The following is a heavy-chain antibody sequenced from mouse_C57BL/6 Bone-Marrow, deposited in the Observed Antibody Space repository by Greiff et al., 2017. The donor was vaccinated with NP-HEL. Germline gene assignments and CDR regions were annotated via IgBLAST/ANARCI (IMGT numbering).Heavy chain of an antibody. D-gene: IGHD2-4*01. J-gene: IGHJ4*01. V-gene: IGHV1-31*01. CDR3: AREGLPLYYYAMDY. Sequence: LVESGPELVKPGASVKISCKASGYSFTGYYMHWVKQSHGNILDWIGYIYPYNGVSSYNQKFKGKATLTVDKSSSTAYMELRSLTSEDSAVYYCAREGLPLYYYAMDYWGQGTSVTVSS. CDR2: IYPYNGVS. CDR1: GYSFTGYY.